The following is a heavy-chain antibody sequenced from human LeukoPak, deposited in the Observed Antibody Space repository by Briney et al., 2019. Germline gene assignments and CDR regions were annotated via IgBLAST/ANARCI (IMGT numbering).Heavy chain of an antibody. D-gene: IGHD3-16*01. CDR3: ARVAGLYYEGIGYQGYFDL. CDR1: GGSFSTNY. Sequence: SETLSLTCTVSGGSFSTNYWSWIRQPPGPGLGLDGNIYYNWSTNPNPTLKSRVTVSVDTSKNQFSLKLTSVTTADTAVSYGARVAGLYYEGIGYQGYFDLWGRGGLLTVSS. V-gene: IGHV4-59*01. CDR2: IYYNWST. J-gene: IGHJ2*01.